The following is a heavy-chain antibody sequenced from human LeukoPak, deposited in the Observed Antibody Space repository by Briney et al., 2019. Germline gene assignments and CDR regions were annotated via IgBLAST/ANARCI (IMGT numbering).Heavy chain of an antibody. D-gene: IGHD4-11*01. V-gene: IGHV3-30*02. CDR1: GFSFSDFG. Sequence: GGSLRLSCAASGFSFSDFGMHWIRQAPGKGLEWVTLIRSDGSSIYYADSVKGRFTISRDNSRDTLYLQMNSLRVEDTAVYYCAKDRDEYGNDCWGQGILVTVST. CDR3: AKDRDEYGNDC. CDR2: IRSDGSSI. J-gene: IGHJ4*02.